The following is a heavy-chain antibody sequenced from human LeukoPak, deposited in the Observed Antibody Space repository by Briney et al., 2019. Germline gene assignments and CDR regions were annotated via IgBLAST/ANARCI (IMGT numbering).Heavy chain of an antibody. CDR3: ARGDGSIGVWFDP. CDR2: INPNSGGT. D-gene: IGHD3-10*01. CDR1: GYTFTGYY. J-gene: IGHJ5*02. Sequence: ASVKVSCKASGYTFTGYYMHWVRQAPGQGLEWMGWINPNSGGTNYAQKFQGRVTMTRDTSISTAYMELSRLRSDDTAVYYCARGDGSIGVWFDPWGQGTLVTVSS. V-gene: IGHV1-2*02.